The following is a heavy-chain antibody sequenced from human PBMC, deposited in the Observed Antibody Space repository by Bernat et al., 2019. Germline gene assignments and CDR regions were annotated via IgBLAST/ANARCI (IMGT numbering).Heavy chain of an antibody. J-gene: IGHJ3*02. CDR2: IIPILGIA. Sequence: QVQLVQSGAEVKKPGSSVKVSCKASGGTFSSYTISWVRQAPGQGLEWMGRIIPILGIANYAKKFQGRVTITADKSTSTAYMELSSLRSEDTAVYYCARERLPYDSSGIGDAFDIWGQGTMVTVSS. V-gene: IGHV1-69*08. D-gene: IGHD3-22*01. CDR3: ARERLPYDSSGIGDAFDI. CDR1: GGTFSSYT.